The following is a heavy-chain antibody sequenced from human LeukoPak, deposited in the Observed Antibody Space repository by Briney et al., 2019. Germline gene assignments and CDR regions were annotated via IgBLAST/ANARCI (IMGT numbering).Heavy chain of an antibody. V-gene: IGHV3-7*01. CDR3: ARSPISDCSSTSCYMIRLGAFDI. Sequence: ETLSLTCTVSGGSISSYYWSWIRQPPGKGLEWVANIKQDGSEKYYVDSVKGRFTISRDNAKNSLYLQMNSLRAEDTAVYYCARSPISDCSSTSCYMIRLGAFDIWGQGTMVTVSS. D-gene: IGHD2-2*02. CDR2: IKQDGSEK. J-gene: IGHJ3*02. CDR1: GGSISSYY.